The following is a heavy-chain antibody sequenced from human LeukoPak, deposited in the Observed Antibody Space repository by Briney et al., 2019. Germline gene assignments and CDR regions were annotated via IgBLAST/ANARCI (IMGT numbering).Heavy chain of an antibody. CDR3: AREIVAGLGVSFDI. CDR1: GYSISSGYF. D-gene: IGHD6-19*01. V-gene: IGHV4-38-2*02. J-gene: IGHJ3*02. Sequence: PSETLSLTCSVSGYSISSGYFWVWIRQPPGKGLEWIGSIYQTGSTYPNPSLKSRVRISIDTSKNNFSLKLSSVTAADTAVYYCAREIVAGLGVSFDIWGQGTMVTVSS. CDR2: IYQTGST.